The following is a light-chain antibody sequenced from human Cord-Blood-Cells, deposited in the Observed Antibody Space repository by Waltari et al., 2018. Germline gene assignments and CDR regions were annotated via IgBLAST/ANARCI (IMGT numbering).Light chain of an antibody. V-gene: IGLV2-14*01. J-gene: IGLJ1*01. CDR3: SSYTSSSTLV. Sequence: QDAMTQPASVSGSPGQSITISCPGTSSDVRGYNHVPWYQQHPGKAPKLMIYDVSNRPSGVSNRFSGSKSGNTASLTISGLQAEDEADYYCSSYTSSSTLVFGTGTKVTVL. CDR1: SSDVRGYNH. CDR2: DVS.